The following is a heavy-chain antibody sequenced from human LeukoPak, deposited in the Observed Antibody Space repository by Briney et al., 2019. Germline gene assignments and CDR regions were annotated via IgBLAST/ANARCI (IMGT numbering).Heavy chain of an antibody. J-gene: IGHJ4*02. CDR1: GYTLTNYN. V-gene: IGHV1-18*01. D-gene: IGHD2-15*01. Sequence: ASVKVSCKASGYTLTNYNISWVRQAPGQGLEWMGWINTHKGHTNFLQKFQGRVTVTTDLFTNTAHMELRRLRSDDTAVYYCAREFGHCSGDNCFYFFDLWGQGSQVIVSS. CDR3: AREFGHCSGDNCFYFFDL. CDR2: INTHKGHT.